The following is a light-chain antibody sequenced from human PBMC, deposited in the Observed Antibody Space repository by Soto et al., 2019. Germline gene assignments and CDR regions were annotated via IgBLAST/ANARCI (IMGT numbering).Light chain of an antibody. V-gene: IGLV1-40*01. CDR2: GNS. CDR1: SSNIGAGYD. J-gene: IGLJ3*02. Sequence: QSVLTQPPSVSGAPGQRVTISCTGSSSNIGAGYDVHWYQQLPGPAPKLLIHGNSNRPSGVPDRFSGSKSCTSASLAHTGLQAEDEADYYCQSYDSSLSGSKVFGGGTQLTVL. CDR3: QSYDSSLSGSKV.